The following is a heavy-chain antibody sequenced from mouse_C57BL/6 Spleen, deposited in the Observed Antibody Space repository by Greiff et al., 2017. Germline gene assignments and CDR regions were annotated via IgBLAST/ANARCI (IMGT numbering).Heavy chain of an antibody. Sequence: QVQLKQSGAELVRPGTSVKVSCKASGYAFTNYLIEWVKQRPGQGLEWIGVINPGSGGTNYNEKFKGKATLTADKSSSTAYMQLSSLTSEDSAVYSCARTRTAQATYYAMDYWGQGTSVTVSS. V-gene: IGHV1-54*01. CDR3: ARTRTAQATYYAMDY. D-gene: IGHD3-2*02. CDR2: INPGSGGT. J-gene: IGHJ4*01. CDR1: GYAFTNYL.